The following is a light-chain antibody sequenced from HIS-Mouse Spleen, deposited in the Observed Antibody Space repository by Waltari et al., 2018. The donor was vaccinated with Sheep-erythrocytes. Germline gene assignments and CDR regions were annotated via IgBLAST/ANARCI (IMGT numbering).Light chain of an antibody. CDR1: QRVLYSSNNKNY. CDR2: WAS. Sequence: DIVMTQSPAPLAVSLGERATINCKSSQRVLYSSNNKNYLAWYQQKPGQPPKLLIYWASTRESGVPDRFSGSGSGTDFTLTISSLQAEDVAVYYCQQYYSTLTFGGGTKVEIK. V-gene: IGKV4-1*01. J-gene: IGKJ4*01. CDR3: QQYYSTLT.